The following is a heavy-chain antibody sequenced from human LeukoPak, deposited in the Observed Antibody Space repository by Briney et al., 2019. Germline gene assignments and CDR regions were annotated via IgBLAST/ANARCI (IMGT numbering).Heavy chain of an antibody. CDR1: GFTVSSNY. D-gene: IGHD2-21*01. J-gene: IGHJ4*02. Sequence: PGGSLRLSCAASGFTVSSNYMSWDRQAPGKGLEWVSVIFGGGSTNYADSVKGRFTISRDDSKNTLYLQMNSLRAEDTAVYYCASPGETPFDCWGQGTLVTVSS. CDR2: IFGGGST. V-gene: IGHV3-66*01. CDR3: ASPGETPFDC.